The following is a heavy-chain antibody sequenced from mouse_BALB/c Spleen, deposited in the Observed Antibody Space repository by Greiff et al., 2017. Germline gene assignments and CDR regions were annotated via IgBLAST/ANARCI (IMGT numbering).Heavy chain of an antibody. CDR3: ARDPTMNY. Sequence: VQLKESGGGLVKPGGSLKLSCAASGFTFSDYYMYWVRQTPEKRLEWVATISDGGSYTYYPDSVKGRFTISRDNAKNNLYLQMSSLKSEDTAMYYCARDPTMNYWGQGTSVTVSS. J-gene: IGHJ4*01. CDR2: ISDGGSYT. V-gene: IGHV5-4*02. CDR1: GFTFSDYY.